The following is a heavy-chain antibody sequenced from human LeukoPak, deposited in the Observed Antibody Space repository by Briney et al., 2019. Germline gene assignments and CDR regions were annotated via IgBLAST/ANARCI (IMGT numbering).Heavy chain of an antibody. Sequence: GGSLRLSCAASGFTFSNAWMNWVRQAPGKGLEWVGRIKSKTDGGTTDYAAPVKGKFTISRDDSKNTLYLQMNSLKTEDTAVYYCTTEYDFWSGYYTWFDYWGQGTLVTVSS. CDR2: IKSKTDGGTT. J-gene: IGHJ4*02. CDR1: GFTFSNAW. V-gene: IGHV3-15*07. CDR3: TTEYDFWSGYYTWFDY. D-gene: IGHD3-3*01.